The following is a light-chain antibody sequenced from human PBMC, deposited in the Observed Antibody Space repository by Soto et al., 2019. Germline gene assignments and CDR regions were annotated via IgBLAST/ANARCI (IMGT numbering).Light chain of an antibody. V-gene: IGLV1-40*01. CDR1: SSNIGAGYD. CDR3: QSYDRSLSVVV. J-gene: IGLJ2*01. CDR2: GNS. Sequence: QSVLTQPPSVSGAPGQRVTISCTGSSSNIGAGYDVHWYQQLPGTAPKLLIYGNSNRPSGVPDRFSGSKSGTSASLAITGLQAEDESYYYCQSYDRSLSVVVFGGGTKLTVL.